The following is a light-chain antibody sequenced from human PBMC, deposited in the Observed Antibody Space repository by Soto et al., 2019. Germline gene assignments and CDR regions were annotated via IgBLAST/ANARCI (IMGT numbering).Light chain of an antibody. CDR3: SSYAGSSTV. Sequence: LTQPPSASGSPGQSVTISCTGTSSDVGAYNYVSWYQQHPGKAPKLMIYEVSYRPSGVPDRFSGSKSGNTASLTVSGLQAEDEADYYCSSYAGSSTVFGTGTKVTVL. CDR2: EVS. V-gene: IGLV2-8*01. J-gene: IGLJ1*01. CDR1: SSDVGAYNY.